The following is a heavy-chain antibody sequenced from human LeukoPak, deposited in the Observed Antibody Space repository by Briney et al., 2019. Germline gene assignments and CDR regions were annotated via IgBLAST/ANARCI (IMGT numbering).Heavy chain of an antibody. D-gene: IGHD3-22*01. Sequence: VASVKVSCKASGGTFSSYAISWVRQAPGQGLEWMGGIIPIFGTANYAQKFQGRVTITTDESTSTAYMELSSLRSEDTAVYYCARGGDSSGYYLGYWGQGTLVTVSS. CDR3: ARGGDSSGYYLGY. CDR1: GGTFSSYA. V-gene: IGHV1-69*05. J-gene: IGHJ4*02. CDR2: IIPIFGTA.